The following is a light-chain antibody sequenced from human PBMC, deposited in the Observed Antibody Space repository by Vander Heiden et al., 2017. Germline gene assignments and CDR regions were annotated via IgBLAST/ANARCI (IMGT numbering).Light chain of an antibody. Sequence: ALTQPASVSGSPGQSTTISCTGTSSDVGAYKYVSWYQQHPGKAHKLIISEVSNRPSGVSSRFSGSKSGNTASLTISGLQAEDEAYYYCCSFAKRSSLIFGGGTKVTVL. CDR3: CSFAKRSSLI. J-gene: IGLJ2*01. CDR1: SSDVGAYKY. CDR2: EVS. V-gene: IGLV2-14*01.